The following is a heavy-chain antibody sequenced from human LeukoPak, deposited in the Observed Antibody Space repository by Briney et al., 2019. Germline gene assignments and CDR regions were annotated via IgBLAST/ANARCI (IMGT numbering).Heavy chain of an antibody. CDR2: IGARGTNV. J-gene: IGHJ3*02. CDR1: GITFNTYA. CDR3: ARQRNGYNKLKDAFDM. V-gene: IGHV3-21*06. Sequence: GGSLRLSCAASGITFNTYALSCVRQAPGKGLEWVSSIGARGTNVYYADSLKGRFTISRDNANNSLSLQMNSLRAEDTAVYYCARQRNGYNKLKDAFDMWGQGTMVTVSS. D-gene: IGHD5-24*01.